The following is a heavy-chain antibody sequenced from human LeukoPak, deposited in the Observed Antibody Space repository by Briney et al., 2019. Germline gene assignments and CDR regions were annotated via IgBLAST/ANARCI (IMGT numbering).Heavy chain of an antibody. J-gene: IGHJ4*02. CDR3: MSDLDN. V-gene: IGHV3-15*01. CDR1: GFTFGSYA. Sequence: PGGSLRLSCAASGFTFGSYAMHWVRQAPGKGLEWVGRIKTKGEGGTVDYAAPVKGRFTISRDDSKNTLYLQMNSLKTEDTAIYYCMSDLDNWGQGTLVTVSS. CDR2: IKTKGEGGTV.